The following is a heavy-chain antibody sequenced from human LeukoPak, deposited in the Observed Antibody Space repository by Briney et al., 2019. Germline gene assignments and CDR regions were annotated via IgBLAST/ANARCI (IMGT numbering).Heavy chain of an antibody. D-gene: IGHD3-22*01. CDR3: ATLTYYYDSSGYYRPINWFDP. CDR1: GGSFSGYY. J-gene: IGHJ5*02. CDR2: IINSEST. Sequence: SETLSLTCAVYGGSFSGYYWSWIRQPPGKGLGWMGEIINSESTNYNPSLKSRVTISVDTSKNQFSLKLSSVTAADTAVYYCATLTYYYDSSGYYRPINWFDPWGQGTLVTVSS. V-gene: IGHV4-34*12.